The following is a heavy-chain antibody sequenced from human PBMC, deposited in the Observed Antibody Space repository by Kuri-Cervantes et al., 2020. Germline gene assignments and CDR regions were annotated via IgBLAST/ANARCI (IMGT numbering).Heavy chain of an antibody. D-gene: IGHD5-24*01. CDR3: ARVAEMATIRYFDY. CDR2: INPNSGGT. V-gene: IGHV1-2*02. CDR1: GYTFTTYE. J-gene: IGHJ4*02. Sequence: ASVKVSCKTSGYTFTTYEINWVRQATGQGLEWMGWINPNSGGTNYAQKFQGRVTMTRDTSISTAYMELSRLRSDDTAVYYCARVAEMATIRYFDYWGQGTLVTVSS.